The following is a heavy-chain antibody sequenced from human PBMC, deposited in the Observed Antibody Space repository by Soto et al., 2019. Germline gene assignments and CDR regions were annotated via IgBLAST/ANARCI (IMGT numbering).Heavy chain of an antibody. D-gene: IGHD5-12*01. V-gene: IGHV3-30-3*01. Sequence: PGGSLRLSCAASGFTFSSYAMHWVRQPPGKGLEWEAVISYDGGNKYYADSVKGQFTISRDNSKNTLYLQMNSLRAEDTAVYYCASGSAIYSDYYYGMDVWGQGTRVTVSS. J-gene: IGHJ6*02. CDR1: GFTFSSYA. CDR3: ASGSAIYSDYYYGMDV. CDR2: ISYDGGNK.